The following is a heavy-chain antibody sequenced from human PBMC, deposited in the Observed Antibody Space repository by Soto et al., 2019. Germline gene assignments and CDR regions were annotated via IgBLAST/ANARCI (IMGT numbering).Heavy chain of an antibody. D-gene: IGHD2-15*01. V-gene: IGHV4-39*02. J-gene: IGHJ4*02. CDR1: LGSVNNGDYF. CDR2: IHSSGGT. Sequence: PSETLSLTCSVSLGSVNNGDYFWAWIRQPPGKGLEFIGSIHSSGGTYYSPSLKSRVSISIDKSKNHFSLRLTSVTARDTAVYFCASVVVGATRQSGSDHWGQGTLVTDSS. CDR3: ASVVVGATRQSGSDH.